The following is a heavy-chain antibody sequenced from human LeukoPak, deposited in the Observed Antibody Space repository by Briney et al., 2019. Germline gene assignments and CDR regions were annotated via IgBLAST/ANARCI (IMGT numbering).Heavy chain of an antibody. Sequence: TSQTLSLTCTVSGGSISSGDYYRSWIRQPPGKGLEWIGYIYYSGSTYYNPSLKSRVTISVDTSKNQFSLKLSSVTAADTAVYYCARDQPYGDPAADYYGMDVWGKGTTVTVSS. D-gene: IGHD4-17*01. CDR1: GGSISSGDYY. J-gene: IGHJ6*04. CDR2: IYYSGST. V-gene: IGHV4-30-4*01. CDR3: ARDQPYGDPAADYYGMDV.